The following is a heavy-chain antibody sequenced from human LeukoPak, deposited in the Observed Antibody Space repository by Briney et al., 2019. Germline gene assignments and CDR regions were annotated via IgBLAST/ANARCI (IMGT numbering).Heavy chain of an antibody. D-gene: IGHD6-19*01. CDR2: ISSNGGST. CDR3: ATRGYSSGWYQYYFDY. CDR1: GFTFSSHA. Sequence: GGSLRLSCAASGFTFSSHAMSWVRQAPGEGLWWVSGISSNGGSTDYADSVKGRFTISRDNSKNTLYLQMNSLRAEDAAVYYCATRGYSSGWYQYYFDYWGQGTLVTVSS. V-gene: IGHV3-23*01. J-gene: IGHJ4*02.